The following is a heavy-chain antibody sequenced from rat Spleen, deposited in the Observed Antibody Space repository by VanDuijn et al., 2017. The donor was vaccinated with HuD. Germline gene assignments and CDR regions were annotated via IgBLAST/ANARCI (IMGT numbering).Heavy chain of an antibody. CDR2: LSYDGHTT. V-gene: IGHV5-29*01. J-gene: IGHJ2*01. Sequence: EVQLVESGGDLVQPGRSLKLTCAASGFTFSHYGMAWVRQAPTKGLEWVATLSYDGHTTFYRKSVKGRFTISRENAKNTLYLQMDSLRSEDTATYYGARHEDWEPLDYWGQGVMVTVSS. CDR1: GFTFSHYG. CDR3: ARHEDWEPLDY. D-gene: IGHD5-1*01.